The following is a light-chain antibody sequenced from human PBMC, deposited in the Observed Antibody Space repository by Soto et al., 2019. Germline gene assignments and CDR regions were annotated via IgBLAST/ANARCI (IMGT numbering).Light chain of an antibody. V-gene: IGLV2-14*01. Sequence: QSALTQPASVSGSPGQSMTISCSGTSSDVGSYDYVSWYQQHPGKAPKLIIYDVSNRPSGVSNRFSGSKSGNTASLTISGLQAEDEADYYCSSYTNSGSLGVVFGGGTKLTVL. CDR3: SSYTNSGSLGVV. CDR1: SSDVGSYDY. CDR2: DVS. J-gene: IGLJ2*01.